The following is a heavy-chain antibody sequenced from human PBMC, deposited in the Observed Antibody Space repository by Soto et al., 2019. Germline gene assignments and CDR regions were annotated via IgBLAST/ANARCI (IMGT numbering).Heavy chain of an antibody. Sequence: GGSLRLSCAASGFTFSSYSMNWVRQAPGKGLEWVSSISSSSSYIYYADSVKGRFTISRDNAKNSLYLQMNSLRAEDTAVYYCASQKRITIFGVVTPDAFDIWGQGTMVTVSS. D-gene: IGHD3-3*01. CDR3: ASQKRITIFGVVTPDAFDI. J-gene: IGHJ3*02. V-gene: IGHV3-21*01. CDR1: GFTFSSYS. CDR2: ISSSSSYI.